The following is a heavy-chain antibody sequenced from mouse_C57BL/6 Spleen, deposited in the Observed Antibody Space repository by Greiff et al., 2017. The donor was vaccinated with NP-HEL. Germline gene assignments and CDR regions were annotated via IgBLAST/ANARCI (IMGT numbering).Heavy chain of an antibody. CDR1: GYTFTSYW. J-gene: IGHJ4*01. Sequence: QVQLQQPGAELVKPGASVKLSCKASGYTFTSYWMHWVKQRPGQGLEWIGMIHPNSGSTNYNEKFKSKATLTVDKSSSTAYMQSSSLTSEDSAVYYCARESPNWGMDYWGQGTSVTVSS. CDR2: IHPNSGST. CDR3: ARESPNWGMDY. V-gene: IGHV1-64*01. D-gene: IGHD4-1*02.